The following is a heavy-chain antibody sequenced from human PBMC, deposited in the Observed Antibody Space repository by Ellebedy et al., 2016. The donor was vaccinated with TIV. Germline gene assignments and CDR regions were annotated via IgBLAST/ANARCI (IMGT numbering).Heavy chain of an antibody. V-gene: IGHV2-70*11. CDR1: GFSLTTTGMC. J-gene: IGHJ4*02. D-gene: IGHD3-10*01. CDR2: INWDGDQ. CDR3: ARTSRRGSGSYLDF. Sequence: SGPTLVKPTQNLTLTCSFSGFSLTTTGMCVSWTRQSPGNAPDWLARINWDGDQYYNPSLKTRLTISKDTSKNQVVLIMTNMDPVETATYYCARTSRRGSGSYLDFWGQGALVTVSS.